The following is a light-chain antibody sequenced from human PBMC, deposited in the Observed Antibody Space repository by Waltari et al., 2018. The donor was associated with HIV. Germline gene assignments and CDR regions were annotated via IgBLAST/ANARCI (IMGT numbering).Light chain of an antibody. CDR1: NSDIGGYDR. J-gene: IGLJ2*01. CDR2: EVT. CDR3: SSYSATNTVV. Sequence: QSALTQPPSVSGSPGQSVTISCAGTNSDIGGYDRVSWYQQPPGTAPNLLLYEVTNRPSGVPGRFSASKSGTTASLTISGLQAGDEGDYYCSSYSATNTVVFGGGTKLTVL. V-gene: IGLV2-18*02.